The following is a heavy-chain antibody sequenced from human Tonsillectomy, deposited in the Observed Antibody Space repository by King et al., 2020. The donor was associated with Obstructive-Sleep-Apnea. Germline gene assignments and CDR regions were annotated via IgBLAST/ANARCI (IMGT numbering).Heavy chain of an antibody. CDR2: ISSNGGNI. J-gene: IGHJ1*01. D-gene: IGHD2-21*01. CDR3: VDTELYCGAECYSMGYFHY. Sequence: VQLVESGGGLVQPGGSLRLSWSASGFTFSNYAVHWVRQAPGKGLEYVAAISSNGGNIYYADSGEGRFTISRDNSKNPLYLKMSRLRADDTAVYYCVDTELYCGAECYSMGYFHYWGQGTLVTVSS. CDR1: GFTFSNYA. V-gene: IGHV3-64D*06.